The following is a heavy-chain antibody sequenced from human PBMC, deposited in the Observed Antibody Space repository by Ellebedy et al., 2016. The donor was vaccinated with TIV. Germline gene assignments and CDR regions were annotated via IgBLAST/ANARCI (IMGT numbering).Heavy chain of an antibody. V-gene: IGHV4-39*01. CDR2: ILYSGST. D-gene: IGHD7-27*01. Sequence: SETLSLTCTVSGGSISSYYRGWIRQPPGKGLEWIGSILYSGSTYYNPSLKSRVTISVHPSKDQFSLKLSSVTASDTAVYYCVDQLTGLDAFDIWGQGTVVTVSS. CDR3: VDQLTGLDAFDI. J-gene: IGHJ3*02. CDR1: GGSISSYY.